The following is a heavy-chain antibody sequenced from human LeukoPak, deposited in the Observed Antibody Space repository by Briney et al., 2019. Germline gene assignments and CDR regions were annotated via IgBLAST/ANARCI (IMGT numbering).Heavy chain of an antibody. Sequence: ASVKVSCKASGYTFTSYGISWVRQAPGQGLEWMGWISAYNGNTNYAQKLQGRVTMTTDTSTSTAYMELRSLRSDDTAVYYCARDLEMGATYDAFDIWGQGTMVTVSS. D-gene: IGHD1-26*01. CDR3: ARDLEMGATYDAFDI. CDR1: GYTFTSYG. CDR2: ISAYNGNT. J-gene: IGHJ3*02. V-gene: IGHV1-18*01.